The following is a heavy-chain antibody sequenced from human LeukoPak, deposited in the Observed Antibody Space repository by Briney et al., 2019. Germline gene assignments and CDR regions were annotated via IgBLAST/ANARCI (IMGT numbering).Heavy chain of an antibody. CDR2: ISSSGSTI. Sequence: GGSLRLSCAASGFTFSSYEMNWVRQAPGKGLEWVSYISSSGSTIYYADSVKGRFTISRDNAKNSLYLQMNSLRAGDTSVYYCARGPVMAWFDPWGQGTLVTVSS. V-gene: IGHV3-48*03. J-gene: IGHJ5*02. D-gene: IGHD5-24*01. CDR1: GFTFSSYE. CDR3: ARGPVMAWFDP.